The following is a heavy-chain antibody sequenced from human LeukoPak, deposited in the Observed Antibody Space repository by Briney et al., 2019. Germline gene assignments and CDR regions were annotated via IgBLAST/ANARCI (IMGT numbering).Heavy chain of an antibody. J-gene: IGHJ4*02. D-gene: IGHD3-22*01. CDR2: ISGSGGST. CDR3: AKDGIYDSSGYFNYFDY. V-gene: IGHV3-23*01. Sequence: GGSLRLSCAASGFTFSSYGMSWVRQAPGKGLEWVSAISGSGGSTYYADSVKGRFTISRDNSKNTLYLQMNSLRAEDTAVYYCAKDGIYDSSGYFNYFDYWGQGTLVTVSS. CDR1: GFTFSSYG.